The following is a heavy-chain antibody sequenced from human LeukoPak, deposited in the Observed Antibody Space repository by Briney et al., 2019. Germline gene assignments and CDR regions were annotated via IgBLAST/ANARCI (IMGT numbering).Heavy chain of an antibody. CDR2: VDGRT. CDR1: GFIFRNFA. D-gene: IGHD5-24*01. V-gene: IGHV3-23*01. J-gene: IGHJ4*02. Sequence: GGSLRLSRAAAGFIFRNFAMSCVRQAPGKGLEWVLTVDGRTYYADSVKGRFTISRDDSRSTLYLQMDNLRAEDTVVYYCAKDQTGDGYNSIWGQGTLVTVSS. CDR3: AKDQTGDGYNSI.